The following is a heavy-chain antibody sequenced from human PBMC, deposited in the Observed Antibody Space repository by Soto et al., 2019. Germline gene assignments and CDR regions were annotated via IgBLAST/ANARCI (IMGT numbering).Heavy chain of an antibody. CDR2: IYTSGST. Sequence: QVQLQESGPGLVKPSETLSLTCTVSGGSISSYYWSWIRQPAGKGLEWIGRIYTSGSTNYNPSLKSRVTMSVDTSKNQFSLKLSSVTAADTAVYYCARDYNQLLSPRYYGMDVWGQGTTVTVSS. V-gene: IGHV4-4*07. CDR3: ARDYNQLLSPRYYGMDV. D-gene: IGHD2-2*01. J-gene: IGHJ6*02. CDR1: GGSISSYY.